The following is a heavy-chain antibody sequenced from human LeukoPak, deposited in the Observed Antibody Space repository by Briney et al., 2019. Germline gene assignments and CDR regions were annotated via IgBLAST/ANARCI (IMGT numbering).Heavy chain of an antibody. CDR1: GYTFTGYY. V-gene: IGHV1-2*02. Sequence: GASVKVSCKASGYTFTGYYMHWVRQAPGQGLEWMGWINPNSGGTNYAQKFQGRVTMTRDTSISTAYMEPSRLRSDDTAVYYCARGEGISITIFGVVLDYWGQGTLVTVSS. D-gene: IGHD3-3*01. J-gene: IGHJ4*02. CDR3: ARGEGISITIFGVVLDY. CDR2: INPNSGGT.